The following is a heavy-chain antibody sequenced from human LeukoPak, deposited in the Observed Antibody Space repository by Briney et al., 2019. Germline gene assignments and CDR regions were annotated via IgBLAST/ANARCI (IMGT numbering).Heavy chain of an antibody. J-gene: IGHJ4*02. D-gene: IGHD2-21*01. CDR1: GYTFTGYY. CDR2: INPNSGGT. Sequence: ASVKVSCKASGYTFTGYYMHWVRQAPGQGLEWMGWINPNSGGTNYAQKFQGRVTMTRDTSISTAYMELSRLRSDDTAVYYCARDSVGMPRAGVFDYWGQGTLVTVSS. CDR3: ARDSVGMPRAGVFDY. V-gene: IGHV1-2*02.